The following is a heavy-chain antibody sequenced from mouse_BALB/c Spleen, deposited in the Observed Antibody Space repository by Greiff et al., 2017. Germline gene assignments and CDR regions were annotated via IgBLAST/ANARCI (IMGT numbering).Heavy chain of an antibody. Sequence: QVQLQQSGAELMKPGASVKISCKATGYTFSSYWIEWVKQRPGHGLEWIGEILPGSGSTNYNEKFKGKATFTADTSSNTAYMQLSSLTSEDSAVYYCAREGITTLVAPDYWGQGTTLTVSS. V-gene: IGHV1-9*01. CDR1: GYTFSSYW. J-gene: IGHJ2*01. D-gene: IGHD1-1*01. CDR2: ILPGSGST. CDR3: AREGITTLVAPDY.